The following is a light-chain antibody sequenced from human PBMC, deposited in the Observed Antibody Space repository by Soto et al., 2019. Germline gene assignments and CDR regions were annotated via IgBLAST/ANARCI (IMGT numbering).Light chain of an antibody. V-gene: IGKV3-20*01. CDR3: QQYNNWPPLP. J-gene: IGKJ4*01. CDR2: GVS. Sequence: IVLTQSPGTLSLSPGERATLSCRASQSVSSNYFAWYQQKPGQAPRLLIYGVSSRATGIPDRFSGSGSGTDFTLTISRLEPEDFAVYYCQQYNNWPPLPFGGGTKVDIK. CDR1: QSVSSNY.